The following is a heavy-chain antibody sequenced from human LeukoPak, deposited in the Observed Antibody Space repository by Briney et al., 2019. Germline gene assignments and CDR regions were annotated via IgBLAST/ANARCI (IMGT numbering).Heavy chain of an antibody. V-gene: IGHV3-23*01. Sequence: GGSLRLSCAASGFTFSSYAMSWVRQAPGKGLEWVSSISSSGGSTYYADSVKGRFTISRDNSKNTLSLQMNSLRAEDTAVYYCAKSNLYSNGSYRYWGQGTLVTVSS. CDR2: ISSSGGST. J-gene: IGHJ4*02. D-gene: IGHD6-19*01. CDR1: GFTFSSYA. CDR3: AKSNLYSNGSYRY.